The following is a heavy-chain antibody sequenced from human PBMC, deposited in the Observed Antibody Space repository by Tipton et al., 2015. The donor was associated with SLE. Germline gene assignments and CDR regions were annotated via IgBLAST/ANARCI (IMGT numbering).Heavy chain of an antibody. CDR2: VYYTGRN. Sequence: TLSLTCAVSGYSISSGYYWGWIRQPPGKGLEWIGSVYYTGRNFFNPSLKSRLTISADTSKNQFSLKLSSVTVADTAVYYCARQYGTVTPYYFDNWGQGTLVTVSS. CDR3: ARQYGTVTPYYFDN. J-gene: IGHJ4*02. D-gene: IGHD1-1*01. V-gene: IGHV4-38-2*01. CDR1: GYSISSGYY.